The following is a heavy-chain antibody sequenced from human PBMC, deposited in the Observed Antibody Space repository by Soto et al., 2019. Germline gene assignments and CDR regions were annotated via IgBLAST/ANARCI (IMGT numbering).Heavy chain of an antibody. J-gene: IGHJ4*02. D-gene: IGHD2-15*01. CDR1: GFTFSIYW. V-gene: IGHV3-74*01. CDR3: AISEGYCSGGSCLPGY. CDR2: INSDGSST. Sequence: EVQLVESGGGLVQPGGSLRLSCAASGFTFSIYWIHWVRRAPGKGRVSVSRINSDGSSTRYADSVKGRFTISRDNAKNTLYLQMNSLRAEDTAVYYCAISEGYCSGGSCLPGYWGQGTLVTVSS.